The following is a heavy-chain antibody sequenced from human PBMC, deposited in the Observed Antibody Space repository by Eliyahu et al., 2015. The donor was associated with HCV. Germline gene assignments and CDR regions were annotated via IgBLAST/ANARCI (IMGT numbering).Heavy chain of an antibody. D-gene: IGHD3-10*01. CDR1: GFTFSSYA. J-gene: IGHJ6*02. CDR3: AKDAGVLWFGEVQGYYYYYGMDV. Sequence: EVQLLESGGGLVQPGGSLRLSCAASGFTFSSYAMXWVRQAPGKGLEWVSAISGSGGSTYYADSVKGRFTISRDNSKNTLYLQMNSLRAEDTAVYYCAKDAGVLWFGEVQGYYYYYGMDVWGQGTTVTVSS. V-gene: IGHV3-23*01. CDR2: ISGSGGST.